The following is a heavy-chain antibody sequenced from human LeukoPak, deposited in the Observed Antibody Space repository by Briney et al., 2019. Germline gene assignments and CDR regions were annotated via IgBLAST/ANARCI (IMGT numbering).Heavy chain of an antibody. D-gene: IGHD3-3*01. CDR2: LRGNGEGT. Sequence: GGSLRLSCAASGVTLCSYGMSWVRQAPGKGLEWVSNLRGNGEGTHYTDSVKGRFTTSRDKTKNTLYLQMNSLIFEDTAVYYCAKDGFNYTSRVTDGFDTWGQGTMVTVSS. CDR3: AKDGFNYTSRVTDGFDT. CDR1: GVTLCSYG. V-gene: IGHV3-23*01. J-gene: IGHJ3*02.